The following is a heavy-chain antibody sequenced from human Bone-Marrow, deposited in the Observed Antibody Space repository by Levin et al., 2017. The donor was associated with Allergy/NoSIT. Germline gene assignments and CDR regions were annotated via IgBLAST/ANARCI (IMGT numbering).Heavy chain of an antibody. Sequence: GESLKISCTVSGFTFENYAFSWVRQTPGKGLEWVALIRNKAHSGTTEYAASVKGRFTISRDDSRSIVYLQMNSLKIDDSAVYYCAEISGGFDYWGHGALVTVSS. CDR1: GFTFENYA. V-gene: IGHV3-49*04. J-gene: IGHJ4*01. CDR2: IRNKAHSGTT. D-gene: IGHD6-25*01. CDR3: AEISGGFDY.